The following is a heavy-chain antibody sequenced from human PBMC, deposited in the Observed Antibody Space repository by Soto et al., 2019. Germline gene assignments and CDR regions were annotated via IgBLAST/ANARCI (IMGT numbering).Heavy chain of an antibody. Sequence: PEGSLRLSWAPAAFTLSSYAMHWVRQAPVKGLEWVGVISYDGTNNYSADSVKGRFTISRDNSKNTLYLQMNSLRAEETDVYYCARGGFRYFDWLSSDYWGQGTLVTVYS. V-gene: IGHV3-30*04. CDR3: ARGGFRYFDWLSSDY. J-gene: IGHJ4*02. CDR1: AFTLSSYA. CDR2: ISYDGTNN. D-gene: IGHD3-9*01.